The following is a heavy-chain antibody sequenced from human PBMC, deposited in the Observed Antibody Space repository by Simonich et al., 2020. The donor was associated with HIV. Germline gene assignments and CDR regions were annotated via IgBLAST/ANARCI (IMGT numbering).Heavy chain of an antibody. J-gene: IGHJ4*02. Sequence: QVQLVQSGPEVKKPGASVKVSCKASGYTFTSFGITWVRQAPGQGLEWMGWISANIGKTNYAQKFQDRVTMTTDTSTTTAHMEVRSLRSDDTAVYYCARLLGDYFDYWGQGTLVTVSS. V-gene: IGHV1-18*01. CDR1: GYTFTSFG. CDR2: ISANIGKT. CDR3: ARLLGDYFDY. D-gene: IGHD3-16*01.